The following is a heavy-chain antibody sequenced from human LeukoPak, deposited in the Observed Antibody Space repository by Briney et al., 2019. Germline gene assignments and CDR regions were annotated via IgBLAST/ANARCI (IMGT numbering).Heavy chain of an antibody. Sequence: GGSLRLSCAASGFTFSSYDMHWVRQTPGKGLEWVAFIRYDGSNKYYADSVKGRFTISRDNSKNTLYLQMNSLRAEDTAVCYCAKAHSSSWYPHFDYWGQGTLVTGSS. CDR1: GFTFSSYD. J-gene: IGHJ4*02. CDR3: AKAHSSSWYPHFDY. V-gene: IGHV3-30*02. CDR2: IRYDGSNK. D-gene: IGHD6-13*01.